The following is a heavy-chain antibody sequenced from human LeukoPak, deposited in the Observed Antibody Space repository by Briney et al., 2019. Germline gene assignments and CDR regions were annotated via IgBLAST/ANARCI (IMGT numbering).Heavy chain of an antibody. D-gene: IGHD2-21*02. J-gene: IGHJ4*01. V-gene: IGHV3-9*01. CDR1: GFTFGDHA. Sequence: GGSLRLSCVASGFTFGDHAMHWVRQAPGKGLEWVSGIGWSSGSVGYADSVKGRFTISRDNAKNSLYLQMNSLREEDTALYYCSKDIGVVVTAFNIWGHGTLVTVSS. CDR2: IGWSSGSV. CDR3: SKDIGVVVTAFNI.